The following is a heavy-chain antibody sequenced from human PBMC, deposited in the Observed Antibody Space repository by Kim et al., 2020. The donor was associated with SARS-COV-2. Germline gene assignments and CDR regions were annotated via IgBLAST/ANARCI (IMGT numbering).Heavy chain of an antibody. CDR2: INPNSGGT. CDR3: ARDLPPEVTIFGVVIREYYFDY. J-gene: IGHJ4*02. D-gene: IGHD3-3*01. CDR1: GYTFTGYY. V-gene: IGHV1-2*06. Sequence: ASVKVSCKASGYTFTGYYMHWVRQAPGQGLEWMGRINPNSGGTNYAQKFQGRVTMTRDTSISTAYMELSRLRSDDTAVYYCARDLPPEVTIFGVVIREYYFDYWAREPWSPSP.